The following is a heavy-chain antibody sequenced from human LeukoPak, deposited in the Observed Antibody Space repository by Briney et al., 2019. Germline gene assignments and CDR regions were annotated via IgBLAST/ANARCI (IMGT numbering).Heavy chain of an antibody. D-gene: IGHD5-18*01. CDR3: AREGRVGYSYGFGY. Sequence: ASVKVSCKASGYTFTSYDINWVRQATGQGLECMGWMNPNSGNTGYAQKFQGRVTMTRNTSISTAYMELSSLRSEDTAVYYCAREGRVGYSYGFGYWGQGTLVTVSS. V-gene: IGHV1-8*01. CDR2: MNPNSGNT. CDR1: GYTFTSYD. J-gene: IGHJ4*02.